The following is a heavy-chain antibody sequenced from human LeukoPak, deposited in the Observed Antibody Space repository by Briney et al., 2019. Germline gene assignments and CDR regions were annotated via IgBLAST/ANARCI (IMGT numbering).Heavy chain of an antibody. CDR1: GGSITSTNY. Sequence: PSETLSLTCGVSGGSITSTNYWTWVRQPPGKGLEWIGEVNLQGSTNYNPSLMGRVAISVDMSENHISLQLTSVTAADTAVYYCARRIGGSGSGFDYWGQGTLVTVSS. V-gene: IGHV4-4*02. CDR3: ARRIGGSGSGFDY. D-gene: IGHD3-10*01. CDR2: VNLQGST. J-gene: IGHJ4*02.